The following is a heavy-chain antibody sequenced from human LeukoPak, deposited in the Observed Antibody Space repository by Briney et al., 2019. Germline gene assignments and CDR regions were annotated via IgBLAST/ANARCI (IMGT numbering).Heavy chain of an antibody. V-gene: IGHV4-61*01. Sequence: PSETLSLTCTVSGGSISSSSYYWSWIRQPPGKGLEWIGYIYYSGSTNYNPSLKSRVTISVDTSKNQFSLKLSSVTAADTAVYYCARVRPNWYYYDSSGYSDAFDIWGQGTMVTVSS. CDR3: ARVRPNWYYYDSSGYSDAFDI. D-gene: IGHD3-22*01. CDR1: GGSISSSSYY. J-gene: IGHJ3*02. CDR2: IYYSGST.